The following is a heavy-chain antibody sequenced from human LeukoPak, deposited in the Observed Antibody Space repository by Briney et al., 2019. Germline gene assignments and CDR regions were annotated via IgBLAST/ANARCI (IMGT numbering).Heavy chain of an antibody. V-gene: IGHV4-59*01. Sequence: PSETLSLTCAVYGGSFSGYYWSWIRQPPGKGLEWIGSISYSGSTNYNPSLKSRVTISVDTSKNQFSLELSSVTAADTAVYYCVRGQGWFDPWGQGTLVTVSS. J-gene: IGHJ5*02. CDR3: VRGQGWFDP. CDR2: ISYSGST. CDR1: GGSFSGYY.